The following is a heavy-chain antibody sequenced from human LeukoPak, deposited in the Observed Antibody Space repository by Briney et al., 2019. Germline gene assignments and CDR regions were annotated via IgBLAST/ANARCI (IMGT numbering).Heavy chain of an antibody. D-gene: IGHD6-25*01. V-gene: IGHV4-59*08. CDR2: IYYSGST. Sequence: SETLSLTCTVSGDSINNYYWSWIRQPPGKGLEWIGYIYYSGSTNYNPSLKGRVTISVDTSKTQFSLKLSSVTAADTAVYYCARQLSIAAEYGMDVWGQGTTVTVSS. CDR3: ARQLSIAAEYGMDV. J-gene: IGHJ6*02. CDR1: GDSINNYY.